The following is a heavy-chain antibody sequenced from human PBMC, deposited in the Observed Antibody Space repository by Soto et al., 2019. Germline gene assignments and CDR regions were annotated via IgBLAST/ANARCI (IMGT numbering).Heavy chain of an antibody. CDR3: ARDLPNYYGSSPRRYYYYGMDV. CDR2: IYYSGST. D-gene: IGHD3-10*01. J-gene: IGHJ6*02. CDR1: GGSISSYY. Sequence: SETLSLTCTVSGGSISSYYWSWIRQPPGKGLEWIGYIYYSGSTNYNPSLKSRVTISVDTSKSQFSLKLSSVTAADTAVYYCARDLPNYYGSSPRRYYYYGMDVWGQGTTVTVSS. V-gene: IGHV4-59*01.